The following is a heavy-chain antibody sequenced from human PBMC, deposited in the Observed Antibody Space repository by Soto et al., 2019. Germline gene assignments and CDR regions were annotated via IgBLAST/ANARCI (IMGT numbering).Heavy chain of an antibody. J-gene: IGHJ5*02. V-gene: IGHV2-26*01. Sequence: KESGPVLVKPTETLTLTCAVSGFSVSSPKISVSWIRQPPGKALEWLAQIFSSDETSYNTSLKSRLTNSKDISKSQVVLTMTDMDPMDTATYYCAWVPDGADWFDPWGQGILVTVSS. D-gene: IGHD3-16*01. CDR2: IFSSDET. CDR3: AWVPDGADWFDP. CDR1: GFSVSSPKIS.